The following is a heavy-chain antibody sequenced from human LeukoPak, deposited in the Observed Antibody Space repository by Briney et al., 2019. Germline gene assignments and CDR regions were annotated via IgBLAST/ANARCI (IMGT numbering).Heavy chain of an antibody. CDR2: IIPIFGTA. V-gene: IGHV1-69*13. CDR1: RGTFSSYA. J-gene: IGHJ5*02. D-gene: IGHD3-3*01. Sequence: SVNVSCKASRGTFSSYAISWVRQAPGQGLEWMGGIIPIFGTANYAQKFQGRVTITADESTSTAYMELSSLRSEDTAVYYCARVRGDFWSGYFGFDPWGQGTLVTVSS. CDR3: ARVRGDFWSGYFGFDP.